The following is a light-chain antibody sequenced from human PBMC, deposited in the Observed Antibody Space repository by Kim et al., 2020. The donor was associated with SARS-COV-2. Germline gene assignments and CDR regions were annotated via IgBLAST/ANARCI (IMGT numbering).Light chain of an antibody. Sequence: ASVADRATLTCRASQRASRWLAWYQKKAGQAPTFLIYEASKLKSGVPSRVSGSGSGTEFTLTISSLQPDDFATYVCQQYNLYPWTFGQGTKVDIK. CDR2: EAS. CDR1: QRASRW. J-gene: IGKJ1*01. V-gene: IGKV1-5*03. CDR3: QQYNLYPWT.